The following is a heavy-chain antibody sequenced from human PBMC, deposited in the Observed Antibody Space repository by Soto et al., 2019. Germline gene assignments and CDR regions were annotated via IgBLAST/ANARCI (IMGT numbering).Heavy chain of an antibody. CDR1: GFTFSSYA. Sequence: PGGSLRLSCSASGFTFSSYAMHWVRQAPGKGLEYVSAISSNGGSTYYAGSVKVRFTISRDNSKTTLYLQMSRLIAEDTAVYYCVKVVGTLLRYFDWLSWGQGTLVTVSS. CDR3: VKVVGTLLRYFDWLS. J-gene: IGHJ4*02. V-gene: IGHV3-64D*06. D-gene: IGHD3-9*01. CDR2: ISSNGGST.